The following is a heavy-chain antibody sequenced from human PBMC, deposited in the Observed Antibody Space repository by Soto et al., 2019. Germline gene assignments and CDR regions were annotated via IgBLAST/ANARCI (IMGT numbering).Heavy chain of an antibody. CDR2: IIPIFGTA. V-gene: IGHV1-69*01. Sequence: QVQLVQSGAEVKKPGSSVKVSCTASGGTFSSYAISWVRQAPGRGLEWMGGIIPIFGTANYAQKFQGRVTITADESTSTAYMELSSLRSEDTAVYYCARSNWWGQQRVYYWGQGTLVTVSS. D-gene: IGHD6-13*01. CDR3: ARSNWWGQQRVYY. J-gene: IGHJ4*02. CDR1: GGTFSSYA.